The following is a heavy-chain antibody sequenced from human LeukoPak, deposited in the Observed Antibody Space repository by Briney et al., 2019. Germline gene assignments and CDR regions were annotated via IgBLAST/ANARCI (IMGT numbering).Heavy chain of an antibody. D-gene: IGHD6-19*01. CDR1: GFTFSDHF. CDR3: VRVGSVAGSDYLDY. J-gene: IGHJ4*02. CDR2: SRNKAKSYTT. Sequence: GGSLRLSCVVSGFTFSDHFLDWVRQAPGKGLEWVGRSRNKAKSYTTEYAASVKGRFTISGDDSKNSLYLQMNSLKTEDTAVYYCVRVGSVAGSDYLDYWGQGTLVTVSS. V-gene: IGHV3-72*01.